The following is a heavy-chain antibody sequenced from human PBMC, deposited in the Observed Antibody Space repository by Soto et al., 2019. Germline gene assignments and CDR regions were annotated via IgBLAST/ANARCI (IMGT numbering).Heavy chain of an antibody. Sequence: SETLSLTCTVSGGSISSYYWSWIRQPPGKGLEWIGYIYYSGSTNYNPSLKSRVTISVDTSKNQFSLKLSSVTAADTAVYYCARGRNYYGSGSYYRGFDPWGQGTLVTVSS. CDR1: GGSISSYY. CDR3: ARGRNYYGSGSYYRGFDP. V-gene: IGHV4-59*01. CDR2: IYYSGST. D-gene: IGHD3-10*01. J-gene: IGHJ5*02.